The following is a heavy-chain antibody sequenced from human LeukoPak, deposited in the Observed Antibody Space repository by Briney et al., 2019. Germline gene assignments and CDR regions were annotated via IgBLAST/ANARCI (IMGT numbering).Heavy chain of an antibody. V-gene: IGHV3-21*01. J-gene: IGHJ6*02. CDR2: ISGNISYI. CDR1: GFTFSSYS. Sequence: GGSLRLSCAASGFTFSSYSMNWVRQAPGKGLEWVSCISGNISYIYYADSLKGRFTISRDKAKNSLYLQMNSLRAGDTAVYYCALTQMTTVTTKGMDVWGQGTTVTVSS. D-gene: IGHD4-11*01. CDR3: ALTQMTTVTTKGMDV.